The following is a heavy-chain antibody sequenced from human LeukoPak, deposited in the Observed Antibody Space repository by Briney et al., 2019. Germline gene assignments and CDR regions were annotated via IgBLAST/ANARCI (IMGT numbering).Heavy chain of an antibody. CDR2: IYYSGST. V-gene: IGHV4-4*02. Sequence: SGTLSLTCVVSGGSISSNTWWSWVRQPPGKGLEWIGYIYYSGSTNYNPSLKSRVTMSVDTSENQFSLKLSSVTAADTAVYYCAREYSSGWYKIDYYYYYMDVWGKGTTVTISS. D-gene: IGHD6-19*01. J-gene: IGHJ6*03. CDR1: GGSISSNTW. CDR3: AREYSSGWYKIDYYYYYMDV.